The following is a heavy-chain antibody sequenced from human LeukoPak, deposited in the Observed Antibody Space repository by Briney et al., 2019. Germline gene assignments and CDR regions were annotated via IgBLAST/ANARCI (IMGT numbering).Heavy chain of an antibody. CDR3: ARGLVFGVDHQGPGYYYYMDV. V-gene: IGHV1-2*02. D-gene: IGHD3-3*01. J-gene: IGHJ6*03. CDR2: INPNSGGT. CDR1: GYTFTGYY. Sequence: GASVKVSCKASGYTFTGYYMHWVRQAPGQGLEWMGWINPNSGGTNYAQKFQGRVTMTRDTSISTAYMELSRLRSEDTAVYYCARGLVFGVDHQGPGYYYYMDVWGKGTTVTVSS.